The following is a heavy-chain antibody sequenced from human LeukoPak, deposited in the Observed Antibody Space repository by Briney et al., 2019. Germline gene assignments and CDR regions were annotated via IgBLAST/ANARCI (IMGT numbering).Heavy chain of an antibody. Sequence: PGGSLRLSCAASGFTFSSYGMHWVRQAPGKGLEWVAFIRYDGSNKYYADSVKGRFTISRDNSKNTLYLQMNSLRAEDTAVYYCAKDREVIGIVVVPAARNVDYWGQGPLVTVSS. CDR3: AKDREVIGIVVVPAARNVDY. CDR1: GFTFSSYG. J-gene: IGHJ4*02. V-gene: IGHV3-30*02. CDR2: IRYDGSNK. D-gene: IGHD2-2*01.